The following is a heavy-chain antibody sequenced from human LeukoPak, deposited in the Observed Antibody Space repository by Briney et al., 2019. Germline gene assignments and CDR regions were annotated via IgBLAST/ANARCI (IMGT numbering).Heavy chain of an antibody. CDR2: INPNSGGT. J-gene: IGHJ4*02. Sequence: ASVKVSCKASGYSFTGYYMHWVLQAPGQGLEWMGRINPNSGGTNYAKKFQGRVIMTRDTSISTAYLELSRLRTDDTAVYYCARDSSGYQLDYWGQGTLVTVSS. D-gene: IGHD3-22*01. CDR3: ARDSSGYQLDY. V-gene: IGHV1-2*06. CDR1: GYSFTGYY.